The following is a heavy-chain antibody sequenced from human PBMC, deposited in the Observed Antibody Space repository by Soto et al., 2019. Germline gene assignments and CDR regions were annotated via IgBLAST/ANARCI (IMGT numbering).Heavy chain of an antibody. D-gene: IGHD3-22*01. CDR2: IDWDDDK. CDR1: GFSLSTSGMC. CDR3: ARIPLLSGSKYYYYMDV. V-gene: IGHV2-70*11. Sequence: SGPTLVNPTQTLTLTCTFSGFSLSTSGMCVSWIRQPPGKALEWLARIDWDDDKYYSTSLKTRLTISKDTSKNQVVLTMTNMDPVDTATYYCARIPLLSGSKYYYYMDVWGKGTTVTVSS. J-gene: IGHJ6*03.